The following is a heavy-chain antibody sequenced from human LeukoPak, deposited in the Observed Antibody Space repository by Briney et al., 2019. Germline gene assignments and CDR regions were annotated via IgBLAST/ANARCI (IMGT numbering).Heavy chain of an antibody. CDR2: VNGDGNIT. CDR1: GFTFSSYW. CDR3: ARRGLVPAFDI. D-gene: IGHD3-10*02. V-gene: IGHV3-74*01. J-gene: IGHJ3*02. Sequence: PGGSLRLSCAASGFTFSSYWMHWVRQAPEKGLVWLSRVNGDGNITTYADSVRGRFTISRDNAKNTLYLQMNSLRAEDTAVYYCARRGLVPAFDIWGQGTMVSVTS.